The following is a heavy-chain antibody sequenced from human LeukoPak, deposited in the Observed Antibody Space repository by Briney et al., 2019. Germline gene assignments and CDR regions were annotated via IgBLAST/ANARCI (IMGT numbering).Heavy chain of an antibody. V-gene: IGHV4-59*01. CDR3: ARGSADFDY. CDR1: GGSISSYY. CDR2: IYYSGST. D-gene: IGHD6-13*01. J-gene: IGHJ4*02. Sequence: SETLSLTCTVSGGSISSYYWSWIRQPPGKGLEWIGYIYYSGSTNYNPSLKSRVTISVDTSKNQFSLKLSSVTAADTAVYYCARGSADFDYWGQGTLVTVSS.